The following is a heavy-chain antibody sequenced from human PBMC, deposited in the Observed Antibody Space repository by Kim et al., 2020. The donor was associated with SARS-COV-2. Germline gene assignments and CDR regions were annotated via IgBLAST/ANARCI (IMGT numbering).Heavy chain of an antibody. CDR2: ISSSGSTI. CDR3: ARGGMGNWFDP. D-gene: IGHD1-20*01. Sequence: GGSLRLSCAASGFTFSSYEMNWVRQAPGKGLEWVSYISSSGSTIYYADSVKGRFTISRDNAKNSLYLQMNSLRAEDTAVYYCARGGMGNWFDPWGQGTLVTVSS. J-gene: IGHJ5*02. V-gene: IGHV3-48*03. CDR1: GFTFSSYE.